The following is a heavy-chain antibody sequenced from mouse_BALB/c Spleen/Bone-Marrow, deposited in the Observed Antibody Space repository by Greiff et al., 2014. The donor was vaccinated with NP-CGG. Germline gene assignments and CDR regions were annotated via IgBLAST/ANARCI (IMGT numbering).Heavy chain of an antibody. J-gene: IGHJ4*01. CDR1: GYVFSSYW. Sequence: VQLQQSGAELVRPGSSVKISCKASGYVFSSYWMNWVKQRPGQGLEWIGQIFPGDGDTNYNGQFKGEATLTADRSSSTAFMQLSSLTSEDSAVYFCARGDFDYDFTMDYWGQGTSVTVSS. D-gene: IGHD2-4*01. CDR3: ARGDFDYDFTMDY. V-gene: IGHV1-80*01. CDR2: IFPGDGDT.